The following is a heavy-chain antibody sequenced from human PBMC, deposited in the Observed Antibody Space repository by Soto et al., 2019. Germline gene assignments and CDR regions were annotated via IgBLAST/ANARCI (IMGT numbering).Heavy chain of an antibody. J-gene: IGHJ4*02. D-gene: IGHD1-26*01. CDR2: IIPIFGTA. CDR1: GGTFSSYA. V-gene: IGHV1-69*12. Sequence: QVQLVQSGAEVKKPGSTVKVSCKASGGTFSSYAISWERQAPGQGLEWMGGIIPIFGTADYAQKFQGRVTITADESTSTAYMERSSLRSEDTAVYYCARDLEGATADYWGQGTLVTVSS. CDR3: ARDLEGATADY.